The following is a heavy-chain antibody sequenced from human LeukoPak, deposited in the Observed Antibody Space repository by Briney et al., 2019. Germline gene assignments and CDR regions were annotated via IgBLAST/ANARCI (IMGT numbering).Heavy chain of an antibody. CDR3: ARSYCSSTSCYSSWFDP. V-gene: IGHV4-39*07. CDR1: GGSISSSSYY. J-gene: IGHJ5*02. CDR2: IYYSGRT. D-gene: IGHD2-2*01. Sequence: SETLSLTCTVSGGSISSSSYYWGWIRQPPGKGLEWIGSIYYSGRTYYNPSLKSRVTISVDTSKNQFSLKLSSVTAADTAVYYCARSYCSSTSCYSSWFDPWGQGTLVTVSS.